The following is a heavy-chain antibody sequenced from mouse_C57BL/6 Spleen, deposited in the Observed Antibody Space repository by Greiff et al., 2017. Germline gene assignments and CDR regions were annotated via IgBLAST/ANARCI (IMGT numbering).Heavy chain of an antibody. V-gene: IGHV1-53*01. J-gene: IGHJ4*01. Sequence: QVQLQQPGTELVKPGASVKLSCKASGYTFTSYWMHWVKQRPGQGLEWIGNINPSNGGTNYNEKFKSKATLTVGKSSSTAYMQLSSLTSEDSAVYYCARSGYGSRYAMDYWGQGTSVTVSS. CDR3: ARSGYGSRYAMDY. CDR2: INPSNGGT. D-gene: IGHD1-1*01. CDR1: GYTFTSYW.